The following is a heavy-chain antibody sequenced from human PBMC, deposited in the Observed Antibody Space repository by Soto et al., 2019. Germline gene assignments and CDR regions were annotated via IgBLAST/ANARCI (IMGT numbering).Heavy chain of an antibody. CDR2: IYTSGST. CDR1: VGSISSYY. V-gene: IGHV4-4*07. Sequence: TSETLSLTCTVSVGSISSYYWSWIRQPPGKGLEWIGRIYTSGSTNYNPSLKSRVTMSVDTSKNQFSLKLSSVTAADTAVYYCARESTVVTLRTFDIWGQGTMVTVSS. J-gene: IGHJ3*02. CDR3: ARESTVVTLRTFDI. D-gene: IGHD2-21*02.